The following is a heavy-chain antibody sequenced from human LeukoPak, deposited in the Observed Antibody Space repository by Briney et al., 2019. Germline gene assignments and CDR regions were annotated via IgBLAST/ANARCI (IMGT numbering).Heavy chain of an antibody. Sequence: SETLSLTCAVSGVSISSSDYYWGWFRQPPGKGLEWVGSVYYSGSTYYNPSLKSPFTISVDTSKNQFSLKMRSVTAADTAIYYCASHYDILTGLAYFDYWGQGTLVTVSS. CDR3: ASHYDILTGLAYFDY. D-gene: IGHD3-9*01. V-gene: IGHV4-39*07. CDR1: GVSISSSDYY. CDR2: VYYSGST. J-gene: IGHJ4*02.